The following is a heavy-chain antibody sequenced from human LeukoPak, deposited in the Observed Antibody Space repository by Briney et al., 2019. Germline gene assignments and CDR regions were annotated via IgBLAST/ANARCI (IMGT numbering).Heavy chain of an antibody. CDR2: IYRGGST. J-gene: IGHJ6*02. V-gene: IGHV3-53*01. CDR3: ATEIGSNDWNYYGMDV. CDR1: GFTVSSNC. Sequence: GGSLRLSCAASGFTVSSNCMSWVRQAPGKGLEWVSIIYRGGSTYNADSVKGRFTVSRDTSKNTLYLQMNSLRAEDTAVYYCATEIGSNDWNYYGMDVWGQGTTVTVSS. D-gene: IGHD6-19*01.